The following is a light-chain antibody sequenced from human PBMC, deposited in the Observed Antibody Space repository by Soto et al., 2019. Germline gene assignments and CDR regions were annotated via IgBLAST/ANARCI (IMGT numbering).Light chain of an antibody. CDR2: GAS. J-gene: IGKJ4*01. CDR3: QQYGSSPLT. V-gene: IGKV3-20*01. CDR1: QSVSSSY. Sequence: EIVMTQSPGTLSFSPGERVTLSCRASQSVSSSYLAWYQQKPGQAPRLLIYGASRRASGIPDRFSGSGSGTDFTLTISRLEPEDFAMYYCQQYGSSPLTFGGGTNVDIK.